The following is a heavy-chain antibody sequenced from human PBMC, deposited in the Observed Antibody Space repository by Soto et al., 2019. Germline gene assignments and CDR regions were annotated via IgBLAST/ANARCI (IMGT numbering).Heavy chain of an antibody. Sequence: SVKVSCKASGFTFTSSAVQWVRQARGQRLEWIGWIVVGSGNTNYAQKFQERVTITRDMSTSTAYMELSSLRSEDTAVYYCAAGETYCSSTSCHSPDWYYYYGMDVWGPGTTVTLS. CDR3: AAGETYCSSTSCHSPDWYYYYGMDV. D-gene: IGHD2-2*01. CDR1: GFTFTSSA. J-gene: IGHJ6*01. CDR2: IVVGSGNT. V-gene: IGHV1-58*01.